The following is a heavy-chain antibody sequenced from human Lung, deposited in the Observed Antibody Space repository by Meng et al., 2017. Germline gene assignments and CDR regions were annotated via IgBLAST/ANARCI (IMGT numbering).Heavy chain of an antibody. D-gene: IGHD3-10*01. V-gene: IGHV1-18*01. CDR3: ARGTPGRSYCDY. CDR1: DYRFTGFG. J-gene: IGHJ4*02. CDR2: LGAHPGDI. Sequence: QVQLVKSGAEVKKPGASLRVACKASDYRFTGFGVCWVRQAPGRGLEWMAWLGAHPGDISIAPKFLGRVTVTADTATATAYMDLRSLRSDDTAVYYCARGTPGRSYCDYWGPGTLVTVSS.